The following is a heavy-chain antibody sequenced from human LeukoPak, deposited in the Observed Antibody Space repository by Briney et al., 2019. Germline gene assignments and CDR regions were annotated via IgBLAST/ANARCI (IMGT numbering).Heavy chain of an antibody. D-gene: IGHD3-3*01. V-gene: IGHV3-30*18. Sequence: GGSLRLSCAASGFTFSAYGMHLVRQAPGKGLEGVAVILYDGRKEYYADSVKGRFTISRDNSKNTLDLQMNSLRAEDTAVYYCAKDFWRGYGMDVWGQGTTVTVSS. CDR1: GFTFSAYG. CDR2: ILYDGRKE. J-gene: IGHJ6*02. CDR3: AKDFWRGYGMDV.